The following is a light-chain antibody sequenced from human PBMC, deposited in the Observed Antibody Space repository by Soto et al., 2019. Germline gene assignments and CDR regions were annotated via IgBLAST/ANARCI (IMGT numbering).Light chain of an antibody. J-gene: IGKJ2*01. CDR3: QQYGSSPYT. CDR2: GES. CDR1: QSVSSNY. V-gene: IGKV3-20*01. Sequence: EIVLTQSPGTLSLSPGERATLSCRASQSVSSNYLAWYQQKPGQTPRLLLYGESSRSTGIPDRFSGSGSVTDFTLTISRLETEDFAVYYCQQYGSSPYTFGQGTKLEIK.